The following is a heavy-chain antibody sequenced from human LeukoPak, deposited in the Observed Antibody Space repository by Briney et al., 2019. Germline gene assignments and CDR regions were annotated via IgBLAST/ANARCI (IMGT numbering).Heavy chain of an antibody. V-gene: IGHV4-39*07. CDR2: IYQTGST. CDR1: GGSISSSSYY. Sequence: SETLSLTCTVSGGSISSSSYYWGWIRQAPGKGLEWIGEIYQTGSTNYNPSLKSRVTISMDKSKNEFSLKLTSMTAADTAVYYCAYSPYLDEVYYYMDVWGKGATVTVSS. D-gene: IGHD2/OR15-2a*01. CDR3: AYSPYLDEVYYYMDV. J-gene: IGHJ6*03.